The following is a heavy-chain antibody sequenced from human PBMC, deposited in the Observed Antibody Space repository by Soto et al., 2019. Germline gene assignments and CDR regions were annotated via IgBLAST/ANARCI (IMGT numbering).Heavy chain of an antibody. CDR1: GFTFSNYY. CDR3: ARAAFDQYFDC. Sequence: ASVKVSCKASGFTFSNYYMHWVRQAPEQGLKWMGIISPDGDMTTYAQRFQGRVTMTRDTSTSTVYMELSSLTSEDTVVDYCARAAFDQYFDCWGQGTQVTFSS. J-gene: IGHJ4*02. D-gene: IGHD3-9*01. CDR2: ISPDGDMT. V-gene: IGHV1-46*01.